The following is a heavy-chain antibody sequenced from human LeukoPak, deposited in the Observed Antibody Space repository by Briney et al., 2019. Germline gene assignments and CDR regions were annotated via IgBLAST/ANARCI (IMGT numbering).Heavy chain of an antibody. J-gene: IGHJ4*02. CDR2: IYYSGST. CDR1: GGSINSYY. CDR3: ASSGSFRQQLIK. Sequence: PSETLSLTCTVSGGSINSYYWSWIRQPPGKGLEWIGYIYYSGSTNYSPSLESRVTISVDTSKNQFSLKLSSVTAADTAVYYCASSGSFRQQLIKWGQGTLVTVSS. D-gene: IGHD6-13*01. V-gene: IGHV4-59*01.